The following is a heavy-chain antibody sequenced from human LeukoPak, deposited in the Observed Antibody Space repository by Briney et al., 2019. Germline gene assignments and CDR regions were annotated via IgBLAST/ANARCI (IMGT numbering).Heavy chain of an antibody. D-gene: IGHD4-11*01. J-gene: IGHJ5*02. CDR3: ARVALRPIDYSNPEFDP. CDR2: TTSVSTTM. CDR1: GFTFSSYS. Sequence: PGGSLRLSCAASGFTFSSYSMNWVRQAPGQGLEWVAYTTSVSTTMFYADSVKGRFTASRDNAENSMYLQMNSLRAEDTAVYYCARVALRPIDYSNPEFDPWGQGTLITVSS. V-gene: IGHV3-48*01.